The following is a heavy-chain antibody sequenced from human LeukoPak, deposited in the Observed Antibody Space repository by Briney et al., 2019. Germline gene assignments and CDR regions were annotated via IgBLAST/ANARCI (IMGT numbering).Heavy chain of an antibody. D-gene: IGHD2-15*01. J-gene: IGHJ4*02. CDR3: ATAIVVVVAATTYFDY. CDR2: FDPEDGET. V-gene: IGHV1-24*01. Sequence: ASVKVSCKVSGYTLTELSMQWVRQAPGKGLEWMGGFDPEDGETIYAQKFQGRVTMTEDTSTDTAYMELSSLRSEDTAVYYCATAIVVVVAATTYFDYWGQGTLVTVSS. CDR1: GYTLTELS.